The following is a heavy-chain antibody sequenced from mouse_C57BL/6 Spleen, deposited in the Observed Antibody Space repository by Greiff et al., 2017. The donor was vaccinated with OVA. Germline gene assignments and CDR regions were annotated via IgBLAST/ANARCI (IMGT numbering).Heavy chain of an antibody. CDR3: ARMRGSAGLYAMDY. CDR2: INPSNGGT. CDR1: GYTFTSYW. J-gene: IGHJ4*01. D-gene: IGHD1-1*02. Sequence: QVQLQQPGTELVKPGASVKLSCKASGYTFTSYWMHWVKQRPGQGLEWIGNINPSNGGTNYNEKVKSKSTLTVDKSSSTAYMQLSSLTSEDSAVYYCARMRGSAGLYAMDYWGQGTSVTVSS. V-gene: IGHV1-53*01.